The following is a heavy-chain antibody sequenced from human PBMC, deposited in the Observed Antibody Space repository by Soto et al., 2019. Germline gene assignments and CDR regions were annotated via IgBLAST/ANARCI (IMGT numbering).Heavy chain of an antibody. V-gene: IGHV1-3*01. Sequence: ASVKVPCKASGYTFTSYGIHWVRQAPGQRLEWMGWINAANGDTKYSPKFQGRVTITRDTSASTAYMELSSLRSEDTAVYYCVRRHVSATGIDWFDPWGQGTLVTVSS. CDR1: GYTFTSYG. D-gene: IGHD2-21*02. CDR3: VRRHVSATGIDWFDP. J-gene: IGHJ5*02. CDR2: INAANGDT.